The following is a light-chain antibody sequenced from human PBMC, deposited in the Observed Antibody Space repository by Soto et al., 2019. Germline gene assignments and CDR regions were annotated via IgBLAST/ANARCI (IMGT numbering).Light chain of an antibody. Sequence: DIVMTQSPLSLPVTPGEPASISCRSSQSLLHSNGYNYLDWYLQKPGQSPQLLIYLGSNRASGVPDRFSGSGSGTNFTLKISRVEAEDVGVYYCMHALQPPLPFGQGTKLQL. CDR2: LGS. J-gene: IGKJ2*01. CDR1: QSLLHSNGYNY. V-gene: IGKV2-28*01. CDR3: MHALQPPLP.